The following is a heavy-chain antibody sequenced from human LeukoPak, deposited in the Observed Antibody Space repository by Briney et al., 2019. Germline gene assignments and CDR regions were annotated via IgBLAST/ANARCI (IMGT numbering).Heavy chain of an antibody. J-gene: IGHJ3*02. CDR2: ISAYNGNT. CDR1: GYTFTSYG. D-gene: IGHD6-6*01. CDR3: AREVGPERRGEEQLAGNAFDI. V-gene: IGHV1-18*01. Sequence: GASVKVSCKASGYTFTSYGISWVRQAPGQGLEWMGWISAYNGNTNYAQKLQGRVTMTTDTSTSTAYMELRSLRSDDTAVYYCAREVGPERRGEEQLAGNAFDIWGQGTMVTVSS.